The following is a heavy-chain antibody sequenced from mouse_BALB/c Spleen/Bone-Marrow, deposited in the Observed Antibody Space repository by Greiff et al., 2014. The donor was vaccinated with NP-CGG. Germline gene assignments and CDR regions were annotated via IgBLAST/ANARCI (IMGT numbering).Heavy chain of an antibody. J-gene: IGHJ4*01. CDR1: GYSFTSYW. V-gene: IGHV1S81*02. CDR3: TRSELRRGSYALDY. Sequence: QVQLKESRAELVKPGASVKLSCKASGYSFTSYWMHWVKQRPGQGLEWIGEISPSNGRSNYNEKFKSKATLTVDKSSSTAYMQLSGLTSEDFAVYYCTRSELRRGSYALDYWGLGTSVTVSS. D-gene: IGHD2-12*01. CDR2: ISPSNGRS.